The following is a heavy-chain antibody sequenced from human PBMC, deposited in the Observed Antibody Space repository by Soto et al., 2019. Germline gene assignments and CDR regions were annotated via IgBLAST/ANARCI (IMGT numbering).Heavy chain of an antibody. CDR3: SRDNPYTNSFGNWFDP. CDR2: IIPVFGTV. D-gene: IGHD6-13*01. CDR1: GGTFSNSA. J-gene: IGHJ5*02. V-gene: IGHV1-69*01. Sequence: QVRLVQSGAEVKKPGSSVKVSCKASGGTFSNSAITWLRLAPGQGLEWLGGIIPVFGTVNYAQKFQGRVTITADESTSTAYMELNRLRSEYTAVYYCSRDNPYTNSFGNWFDPWGQGILVIVS.